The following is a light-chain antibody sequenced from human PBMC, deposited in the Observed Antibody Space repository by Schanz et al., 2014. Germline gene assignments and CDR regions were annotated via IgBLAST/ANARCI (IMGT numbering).Light chain of an antibody. V-gene: IGLV2-14*03. CDR3: SSFTSTNTWV. Sequence: QSALTQPASVSGSPGQSITISCTGASSDYVSWYQQHPGRAPKLMIFDVSKRPSGVPDRFSGSKSGNTASLTISGLQAEDESDYYCSSFTSTNTWVFGGGTKLTVL. CDR1: SSDY. CDR2: DVS. J-gene: IGLJ3*02.